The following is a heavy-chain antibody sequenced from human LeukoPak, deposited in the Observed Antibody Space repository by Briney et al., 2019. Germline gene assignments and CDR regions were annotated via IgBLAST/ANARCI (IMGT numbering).Heavy chain of an antibody. V-gene: IGHV4-34*01. CDR2: INHSGST. D-gene: IGHD4-11*01. J-gene: IGHJ6*03. CDR3: ARGNLWDYRRYYYYMDV. Sequence: SETLSLTCAVYGGSFSGYYWSWIRQPPGKGLEWIGEINHSGSTNYNPSLKSRVTISVDTSKNQFSLKLSSVTAADTAVYYCARGNLWDYRRYYYYMDVWGKGTTVTVPS. CDR1: GGSFSGYY.